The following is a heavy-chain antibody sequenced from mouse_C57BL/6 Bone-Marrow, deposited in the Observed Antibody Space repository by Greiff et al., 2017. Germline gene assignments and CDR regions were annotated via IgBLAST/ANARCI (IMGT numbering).Heavy chain of an antibody. CDR3: ARYYVYAGYYAMDY. D-gene: IGHD2-2*01. J-gene: IGHJ4*01. V-gene: IGHV1-81*01. Sequence: VKLQQSGAELARPGASVKLSCKASGYTFTSYGISWVKQRTGQGLEWIGEIYPRSGNTYYNEKFKGKATLTADKSSSTAYMELRSLSSEDSAGYFCARYYVYAGYYAMDYSGLGTSVTVSS. CDR1: GYTFTSYG. CDR2: IYPRSGNT.